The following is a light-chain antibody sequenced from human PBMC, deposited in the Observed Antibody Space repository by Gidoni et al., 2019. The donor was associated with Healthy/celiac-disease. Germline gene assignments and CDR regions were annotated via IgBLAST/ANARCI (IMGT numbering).Light chain of an antibody. Sequence: DIQMTPSPSSLSASVGDRVTITCQSSQDISNYLNWYQQKPGKAPKLLIYDASNLETGVPSRFSGSGSGTEFTFTISSLQPEDIATYYCQQYDNLPLTVGGGTKVEIK. CDR2: DAS. V-gene: IGKV1-33*01. CDR3: QQYDNLPLT. J-gene: IGKJ4*01. CDR1: QDISNY.